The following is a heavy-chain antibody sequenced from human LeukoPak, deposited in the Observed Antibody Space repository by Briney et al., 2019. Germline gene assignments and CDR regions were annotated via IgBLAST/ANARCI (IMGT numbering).Heavy chain of an antibody. CDR2: VRYDGSET. CDR1: GFIFTDYG. CDR3: AKEGTSSVPSDFDY. J-gene: IGHJ4*02. Sequence: GGSLRLSCAASGFIFTDYGMHWVRQASGKGLERVASVRYDGSETESADSVKGRFTISRDNSKNTLYLQMNSLRAEDTAVYYCAKEGTSSVPSDFDYWGQGILVTVSS. V-gene: IGHV3-30*02. D-gene: IGHD1-1*01.